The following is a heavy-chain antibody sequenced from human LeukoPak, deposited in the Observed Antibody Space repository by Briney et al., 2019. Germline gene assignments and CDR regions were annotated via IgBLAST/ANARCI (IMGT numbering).Heavy chain of an antibody. CDR3: ARDPLGVNAFDI. D-gene: IGHD3-10*01. J-gene: IGHJ3*02. V-gene: IGHV3-66*01. CDR1: GFTVSTNY. CDR2: IYSGGST. Sequence: PGGSLRLSCAASGFTVSTNYMSWVRQAPGKGLEWVSVIYSGGSTYYAGSVKGRFTISRDNSKNTLYLQMNSLRAEDTAVYYCARDPLGVNAFDIWGQGTTVTVSS.